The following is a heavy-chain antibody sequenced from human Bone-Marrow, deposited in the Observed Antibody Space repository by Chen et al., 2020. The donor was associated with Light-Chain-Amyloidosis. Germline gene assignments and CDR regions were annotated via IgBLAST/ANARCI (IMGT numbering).Heavy chain of an antibody. CDR3: TRKGGYFDF. J-gene: IGHJ4*02. Sequence: EVQLVESGGGLVQPGGSLRLSCATSGFNFCSFGMSWVRQAPGKGLEWVSTVSGSTVSTYYAGAVKGRFIVSRDNSKSTLYLQMNSLRAGDTAVYFCTRKGGYFDFWGQGSLVTVSS. V-gene: IGHV3-23*04. CDR1: GFNFCSFG. CDR2: VSGSTVST. D-gene: IGHD3-10*01.